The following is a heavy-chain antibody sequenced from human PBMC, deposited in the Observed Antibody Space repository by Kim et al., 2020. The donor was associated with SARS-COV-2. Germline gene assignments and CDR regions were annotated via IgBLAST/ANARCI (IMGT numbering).Heavy chain of an antibody. J-gene: IGHJ4*02. CDR3: TTYYYDSSGFDY. Sequence: GGSLRLSCAASGFTFSNAWMSWVRQAPGKGLEWVGRIKSKTDGGTTDYAAPVKGRFTISRDDSKNTLYLQMNSLKTEDTAVYYCTTYYYDSSGFDYWGQGTLVTVSS. D-gene: IGHD3-22*01. CDR1: GFTFSNAW. V-gene: IGHV3-15*01. CDR2: IKSKTDGGTT.